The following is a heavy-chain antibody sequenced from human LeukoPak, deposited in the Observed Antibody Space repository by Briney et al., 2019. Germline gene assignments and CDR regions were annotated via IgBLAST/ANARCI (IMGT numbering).Heavy chain of an antibody. V-gene: IGHV4-59*01. CDR1: GGSISSYY. D-gene: IGHD6-6*01. CDR2: IYYSGST. Sequence: SETLSLTCIVSGGSISSYYWSWIRQPPGKGLEWIGDIYYSGSTNYNPSLKSRVTILVDTSKNQFSLKLTSVTAADTAVYYCARDSSSSPHYFDPWGQGALVTVSS. CDR3: ARDSSSSPHYFDP. J-gene: IGHJ5*02.